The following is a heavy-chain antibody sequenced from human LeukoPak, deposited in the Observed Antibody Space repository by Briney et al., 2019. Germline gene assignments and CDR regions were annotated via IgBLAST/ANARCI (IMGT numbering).Heavy chain of an antibody. Sequence: GGSLRLSCAASGFTFSSYWMSWVRQAPGKGLEWVANIKQDGSEKYYVDSVKGRFTISRDNAKNSLYLQMNSLRAEDTAVYYCARAPGYSSSWTFYYFDYWGQGTLVTVSS. D-gene: IGHD6-13*01. V-gene: IGHV3-7*01. CDR1: GFTFSSYW. J-gene: IGHJ4*02. CDR2: IKQDGSEK. CDR3: ARAPGYSSSWTFYYFDY.